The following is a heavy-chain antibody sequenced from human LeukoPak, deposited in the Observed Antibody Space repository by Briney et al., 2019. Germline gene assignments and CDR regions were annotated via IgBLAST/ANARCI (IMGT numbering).Heavy chain of an antibody. CDR3: AKNSRGFGELLDYFDY. D-gene: IGHD3-10*01. Sequence: GGSLRLSCAASGFTFSSYAMSWVRQAPGKGLEWISSISSSSSYIYYADSVKGRFTISRDNAKNSLYLQMNSLRAEDTAVYYCAKNSRGFGELLDYFDYWGQGTLVTVSS. CDR2: ISSSSSYI. V-gene: IGHV3-21*01. CDR1: GFTFSSYA. J-gene: IGHJ4*02.